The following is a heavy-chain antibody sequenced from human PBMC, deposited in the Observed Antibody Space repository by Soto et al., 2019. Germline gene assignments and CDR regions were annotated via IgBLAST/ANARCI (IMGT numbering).Heavy chain of an antibody. Sequence: PSDTLSLTCAVSGGSLSSGGYSWSWIRQPPGKGLEWIGYMYHSGSTYYNPSLKSRVTISIDRSKNQFSLNLNSVTAADTAVYYCARWVEVSLDYFDSWGQGTPVNVSS. J-gene: IGHJ4*02. CDR1: GGSLSSGGYS. CDR3: ARWVEVSLDYFDS. CDR2: MYHSGST. D-gene: IGHD1-20*01. V-gene: IGHV4-30-2*01.